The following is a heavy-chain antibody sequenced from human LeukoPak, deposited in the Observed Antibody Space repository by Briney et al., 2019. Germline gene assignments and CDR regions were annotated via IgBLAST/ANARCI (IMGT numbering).Heavy chain of an antibody. D-gene: IGHD1-26*01. Sequence: PSETLSLTCTVSGGSISSYYWSWIRQPPGKGLEWIGYIYTSGSTNYNPSLKSRVTMSVDTSKNQFSLRLSSVTAADTAVYYCAASAVLGSYHYWGQGSLVSVSS. J-gene: IGHJ4*02. CDR1: GGSISSYY. V-gene: IGHV4-4*08. CDR3: AASAVLGSYHY. CDR2: IYTSGST.